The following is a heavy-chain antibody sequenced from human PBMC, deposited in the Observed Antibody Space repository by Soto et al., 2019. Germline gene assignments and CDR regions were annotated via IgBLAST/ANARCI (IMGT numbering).Heavy chain of an antibody. CDR3: ARGRYSSGWGRYYYYGMDV. CDR1: GGSISSGGYY. CDR2: IYYSGST. Sequence: SETLSLTCTVSGGSISSGGYYWSWIRQHPGKGLEWIGYIYYSGSTNYNPSLKSRVTISVDTSKNQFSLKLSSVTAADTAVYYCARGRYSSGWGRYYYYGMDVWGQGTTVTSP. D-gene: IGHD6-19*01. J-gene: IGHJ6*02. V-gene: IGHV4-61*08.